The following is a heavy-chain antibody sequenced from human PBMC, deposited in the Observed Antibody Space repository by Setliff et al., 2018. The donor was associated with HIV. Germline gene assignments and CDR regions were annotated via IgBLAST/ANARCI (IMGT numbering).Heavy chain of an antibody. V-gene: IGHV4-39*07. CDR2: ISYSGRP. CDR1: GGSVNTSSYY. Sequence: SETLSLTCTVSGGSVNTSSYYWGWIRQPPGRGLEWIGSISYSGRPYYNPSLKSRVAISVDTSRNQFSLKLSSVTAADTAVYYCARSYYYDSSGYSSRYWFDPWGQGTLVTVSS. D-gene: IGHD3-22*01. J-gene: IGHJ5*02. CDR3: ARSYYYDSSGYSSRYWFDP.